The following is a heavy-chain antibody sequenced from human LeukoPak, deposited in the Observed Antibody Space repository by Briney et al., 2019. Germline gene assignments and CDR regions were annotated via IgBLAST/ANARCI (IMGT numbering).Heavy chain of an antibody. J-gene: IGHJ6*03. V-gene: IGHV4-61*08. CDR1: AGSLSSGGHY. CDR3: ARWMVRGVIPDYYYYYMDV. D-gene: IGHD3-10*01. Sequence: SETLSLTCTVSAGSLSSGGHYWSWIRQFPGKGLESIGFIHHSGSTNYNPSLKSRVTISVDTSKSQFSLKLSSVTAADTAVYYCARWMVRGVIPDYYYYYMDVWGKGTTVTVSS. CDR2: IHHSGST.